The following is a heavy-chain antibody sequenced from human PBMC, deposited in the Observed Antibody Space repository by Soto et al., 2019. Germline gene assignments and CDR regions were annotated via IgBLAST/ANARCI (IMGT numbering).Heavy chain of an antibody. Sequence: SETLSLTCTVSGGSIGNSYWSWIRQSPGKGLEWVGYIYYSGSSNYNPSLKSRVSISVDTSKNQFSLKLSSVTAADTAVYYCARHSSSWPIFDYWGQGTLVTVSS. CDR3: ARHSSSWPIFDY. CDR2: IYYSGSS. CDR1: GGSIGNSY. J-gene: IGHJ4*02. V-gene: IGHV4-59*08. D-gene: IGHD6-13*01.